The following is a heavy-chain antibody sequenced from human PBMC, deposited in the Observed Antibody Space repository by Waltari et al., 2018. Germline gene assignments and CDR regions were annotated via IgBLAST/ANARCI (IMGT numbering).Heavy chain of an antibody. CDR3: ARSRVVAGNFDY. D-gene: IGHD2-15*01. V-gene: IGHV4-59*01. CDR1: GDSISSYY. J-gene: IGHJ4*02. CDR2: IYYSGST. Sequence: QVQLQESGPGLVKPSETLSLTCTVSGDSISSYYWSWIRQPPGKGLAWIGYIYYSGSTNHTPSLKGRVTRSVDTSKNQFSLKLTSVSAADTAVYYCARSRVVAGNFDYWGQGTLVTVSS.